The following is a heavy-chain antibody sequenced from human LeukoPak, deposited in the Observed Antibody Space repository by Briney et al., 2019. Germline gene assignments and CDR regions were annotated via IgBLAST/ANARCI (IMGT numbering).Heavy chain of an antibody. CDR2: IYSSGST. J-gene: IGHJ6*03. CDR3: ARGIKIVGPTVTLAYYYYYMDV. CDR1: GGSIRGYY. Sequence: SETLSLTCNVSGGSIRGYYWSWIRQPPGKGLEWIGYIYSSGSTNYNPSLKSRVTMSVDTSKNQFSLKVSSVTAADTAVYYCARGIKIVGPTVTLAYYYYYMDVWGKGTTVTVSS. D-gene: IGHD4-17*01. V-gene: IGHV4-59*12.